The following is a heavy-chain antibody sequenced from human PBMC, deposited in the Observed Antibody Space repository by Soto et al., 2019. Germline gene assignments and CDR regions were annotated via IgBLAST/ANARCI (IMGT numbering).Heavy chain of an antibody. CDR1: GYTFTSYA. D-gene: IGHD1-26*01. V-gene: IGHV1-3*01. Sequence: QVQLVQSGAEVKKPGASVKVSCKASGYTFTSYAMHWVRQAPGQRLEWMGWINAGNGNTKYSHKFQGRVTITRDTSARTAYMDLSSLRSEDTAVYYCARGGSLYWYFDLWGRGTLVTVSS. CDR3: ARGGSLYWYFDL. CDR2: INAGNGNT. J-gene: IGHJ2*01.